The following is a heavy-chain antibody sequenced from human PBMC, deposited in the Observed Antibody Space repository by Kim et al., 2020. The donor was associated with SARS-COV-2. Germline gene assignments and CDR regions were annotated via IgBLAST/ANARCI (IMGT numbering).Heavy chain of an antibody. CDR1: GFSFSNYA. CDR3: ARKPTTSSWSYYFEY. D-gene: IGHD6-13*01. CDR2: ISYDGTNK. J-gene: IGHJ4*01. V-gene: IGHV3-30*04. Sequence: SLRLSCAASGFSFSNYAMFWVRQAPGKGLEWVALISYDGTNKDYADSVKGRFTISRDNSKSTLYLQMNSLRVADTAVYFCARKPTTSSWSYYFEYWGQ.